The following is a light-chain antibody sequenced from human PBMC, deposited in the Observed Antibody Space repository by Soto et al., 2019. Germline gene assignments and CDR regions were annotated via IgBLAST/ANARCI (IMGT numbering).Light chain of an antibody. J-gene: IGLJ2*01. CDR2: EVS. Sequence: QSVLTQPPSASGSPGQSVTISCTGTSSDVGGYNYVSWYQQHPGKAPKLMISEVSKRPSGVPDRFSGSKSGNAASLSASGHQAEGEADYYCGSFAGNNQLVFGGGTKLTVL. CDR1: SSDVGGYNY. CDR3: GSFAGNNQLV. V-gene: IGLV2-8*01.